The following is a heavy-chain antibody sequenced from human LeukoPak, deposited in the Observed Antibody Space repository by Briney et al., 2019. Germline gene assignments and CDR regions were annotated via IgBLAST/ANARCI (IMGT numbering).Heavy chain of an antibody. Sequence: PSETLSLTCTVSGGSISSYYWSWIRQPPGKGLEWIGYIYYSGSTNYNPSLKSRVTISVDTSKNQFSLKLSSVTAADTAVYYCARGGWYSYGFFFDYWGQGTLVTVSS. V-gene: IGHV4-59*01. J-gene: IGHJ4*02. D-gene: IGHD5-18*01. CDR3: ARGGWYSYGFFFDY. CDR1: GGSISSYY. CDR2: IYYSGST.